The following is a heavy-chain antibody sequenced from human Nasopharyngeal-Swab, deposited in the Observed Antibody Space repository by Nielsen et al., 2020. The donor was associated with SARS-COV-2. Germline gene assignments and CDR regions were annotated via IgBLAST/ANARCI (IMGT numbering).Heavy chain of an antibody. J-gene: IGHJ6*03. CDR1: GYTFTSYA. V-gene: IGHV1-3*01. D-gene: IGHD1-26*01. Sequence: ASVQVSCKASGYTFTSYAMHWVRQAPGQRLEWMGWINAGNGNTKYSQKFQGRVTITRDTSASTAYMELSSLRSEDTAAYYCARWRVGGSYSGYYYYYMDVWGKGTTVTVSS. CDR3: ARWRVGGSYSGYYYYYMDV. CDR2: INAGNGNT.